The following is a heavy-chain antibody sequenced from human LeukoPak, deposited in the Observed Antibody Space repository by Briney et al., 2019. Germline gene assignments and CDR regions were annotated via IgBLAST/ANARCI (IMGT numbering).Heavy chain of an antibody. Sequence: SETLSLTCTVSGGSISSSNYYWGWIRQPPGKGLEWIGSIYYSGSTYYNPSLESRVTISVDTSKNQFSLRLSSMTAADTAVYYCASSYYYDSSGYRFQHWGQGTLVTVSS. D-gene: IGHD3-22*01. CDR2: IYYSGST. J-gene: IGHJ1*01. CDR1: GGSISSSNYY. CDR3: ASSYYYDSSGYRFQH. V-gene: IGHV4-39*01.